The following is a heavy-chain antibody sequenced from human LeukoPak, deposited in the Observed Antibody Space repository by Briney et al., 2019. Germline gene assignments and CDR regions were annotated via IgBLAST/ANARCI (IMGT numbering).Heavy chain of an antibody. J-gene: IGHJ4*02. CDR2: IYTSGST. Sequence: PSETLSLTCTVSGTSINNYYWSWIRQPAGKELEWIGRIYTSGSTNYTPSLKSRVTMSVDTSRNQFSLRLSSVTAADTAVYYCARDAFYYDSSGPLAYWGQGTLVTVSS. V-gene: IGHV4-4*07. D-gene: IGHD3-22*01. CDR3: ARDAFYYDSSGPLAY. CDR1: GTSINNYY.